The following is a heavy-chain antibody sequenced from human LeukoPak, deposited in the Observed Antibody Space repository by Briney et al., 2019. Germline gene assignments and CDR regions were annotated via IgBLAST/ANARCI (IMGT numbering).Heavy chain of an antibody. CDR3: ATTRGYGDFSPYGMDV. J-gene: IGHJ6*02. CDR1: GYTLTELS. CDR2: FDPEDGET. Sequence: ASVKVSCKVSGYTLTELSMHWVRQAPGKGLEWMGGFDPEDGETIYAQKFQGRVTMTEDTSTDTAYMELSSLRSEDTAVYYCATTRGYGDFSPYGMDVWGQGTTVTVSS. D-gene: IGHD4-17*01. V-gene: IGHV1-24*01.